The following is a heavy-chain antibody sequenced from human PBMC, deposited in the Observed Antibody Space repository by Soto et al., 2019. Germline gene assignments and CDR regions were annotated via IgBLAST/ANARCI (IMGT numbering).Heavy chain of an antibody. CDR2: INAGNGNT. CDR3: ARDGVGEGEVGWFDP. V-gene: IGHV1-3*01. CDR1: GYTFTSYA. J-gene: IGHJ5*02. D-gene: IGHD1-26*01. Sequence: QVQLVQSGAEVKKPGASVTVSCKASGYTFTSYAMHWVRQAPGQRLEWMGWINAGNGNTKYTQKFQGRVTITRDTSASTAYMELSSLRSEDTAVYYGARDGVGEGEVGWFDPWGQGTLVTVSS.